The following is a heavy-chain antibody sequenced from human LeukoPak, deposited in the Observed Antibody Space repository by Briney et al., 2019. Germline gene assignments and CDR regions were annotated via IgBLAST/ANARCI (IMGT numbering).Heavy chain of an antibody. CDR3: ARAPHLYDSSGYFDY. CDR1: GGTFSSYA. J-gene: IGHJ4*02. V-gene: IGHV1-2*02. D-gene: IGHD3-22*01. CDR2: INPNSGGT. Sequence: GSSVKVSCKASGGTFSSYAISWVRQAPGQGLEWMGWINPNSGGTNYAQKFQGRVTMTRDTSISTAYMELSRLRSDDTAVYYCARAPHLYDSSGYFDYWGQGTLVTVSS.